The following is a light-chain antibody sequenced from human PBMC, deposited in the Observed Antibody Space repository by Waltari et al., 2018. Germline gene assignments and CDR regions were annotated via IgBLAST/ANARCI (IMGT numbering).Light chain of an antibody. CDR2: EDN. CDR3: CSPDSSGNHWV. Sequence: SSELTQPPSVSVSPGQTARITCSADALPNKHGFFYSQKSGQAPVLVIYEDNKRPSGIPERFSGSSSGTLSTLTVSGAQVDDEADYYCCSPDSSGNHWVFGGGTKLAVL. J-gene: IGLJ3*02. CDR1: ALPNKH. V-gene: IGLV3-10*01.